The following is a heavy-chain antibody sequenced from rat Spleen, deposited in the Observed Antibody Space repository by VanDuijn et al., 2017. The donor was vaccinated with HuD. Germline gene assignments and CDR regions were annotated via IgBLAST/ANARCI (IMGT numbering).Heavy chain of an antibody. CDR1: GYTIPSGYD. V-gene: IGHV3-4*01. CDR3: ARKAIRGFDY. D-gene: IGHD4-3*01. J-gene: IGHJ2*01. CDR2: ITSSGKT. Sequence: EIQLQESGPGLVKPSQSLSLTCSVTGYTIPSGYDWSWIRKFPGNKMEWMGYITSSGKTNYNPSLKSRISITRDTSKNQFFLQLNSVTTEDTATYYCARKAIRGFDYWGQGVMVTVSS.